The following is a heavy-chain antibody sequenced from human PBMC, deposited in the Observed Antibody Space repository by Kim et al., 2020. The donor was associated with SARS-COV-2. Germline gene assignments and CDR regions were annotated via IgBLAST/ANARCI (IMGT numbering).Heavy chain of an antibody. CDR3: AKNLDDYGDTVDY. D-gene: IGHD4-17*01. V-gene: IGHV3-23*01. CDR1: GFTFSTFA. Sequence: GGSLRLSCVASGFTFSTFAMSWVRQAPGKGLEWVSRISDTGGSTYYADSVKGRFTISRDNSKNTLYLQMNSLRAEDTAVYYCAKNLDDYGDTVDYWGQGALVTASS. CDR2: ISDTGGST. J-gene: IGHJ4*02.